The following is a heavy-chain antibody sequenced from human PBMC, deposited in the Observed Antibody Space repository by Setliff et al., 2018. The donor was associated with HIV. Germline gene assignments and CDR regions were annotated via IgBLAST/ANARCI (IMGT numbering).Heavy chain of an antibody. V-gene: IGHV1-3*01. CDR1: GYTFKTYG. CDR3: ARDFSGTYYGDIDY. Sequence: ASVKVSCKASGYTFKTYGMHWVRQAPGQSLEWMAWINVGKGNTKYSQNFQGRLTVTGDTSASTVDMELSSLTHEDTAVYYCARDFSGTYYGDIDYWGQGTLVTLL. J-gene: IGHJ4*02. D-gene: IGHD1-26*01. CDR2: INVGKGNT.